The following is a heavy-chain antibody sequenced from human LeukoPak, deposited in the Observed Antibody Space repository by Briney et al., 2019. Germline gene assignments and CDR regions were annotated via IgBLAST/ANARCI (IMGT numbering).Heavy chain of an antibody. CDR2: ISGGGSTI. CDR3: ATYRQVLLPFES. CDR1: GFTFSDYY. D-gene: IGHD2-8*02. Sequence: GGSLRLSCAASGFTFSDYYMSWIRQAPGKGLEWVSYISGGGSTIYYADSVKGRFTISRDNFKSTLSLQMNSLRAEDTAIYYCATYRQVLLPFESWGQGTLVTVSS. J-gene: IGHJ4*02. V-gene: IGHV3-11*01.